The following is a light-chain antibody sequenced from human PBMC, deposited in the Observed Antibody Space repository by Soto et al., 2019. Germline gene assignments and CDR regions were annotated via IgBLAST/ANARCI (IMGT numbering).Light chain of an antibody. CDR1: QDIAIY. CDR2: AAS. J-gene: IGKJ4*01. Sequence: IQLTQSPPSLSASVGDRVTITCRASQDIAIYLAWYQQKPGEAPKLLIHAASTLHGGVPSRFSGSGAGTDFTLTITCLQAEDFATYYCQQTRTYPSTFGGGTKVEIK. V-gene: IGKV1-9*01. CDR3: QQTRTYPST.